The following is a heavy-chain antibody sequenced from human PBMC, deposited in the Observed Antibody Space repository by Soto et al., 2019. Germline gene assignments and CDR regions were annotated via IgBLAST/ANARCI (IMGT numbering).Heavy chain of an antibody. J-gene: IGHJ4*02. Sequence: GSLRLSCAASGFTFSSYSMNWVRQAPGKGLEWVSYISSSSSTIYYADSVKGRFTISRDNAKNSLYLQMNSLRAEDTAVYYCARDLSSSGYWGQGTLVTVSS. CDR2: ISSSSSTI. V-gene: IGHV3-48*01. CDR3: ARDLSSSGY. D-gene: IGHD6-6*01. CDR1: GFTFSSYS.